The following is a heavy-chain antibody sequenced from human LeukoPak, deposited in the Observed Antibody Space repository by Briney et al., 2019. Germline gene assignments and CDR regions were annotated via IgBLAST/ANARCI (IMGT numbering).Heavy chain of an antibody. Sequence: GGSLRLSCAASGFTFNTFNMNWVRQAPGKGLEWVSSITSGGDYIYYADSVKGRFTTSRDNAKNSLSLQLNSLRVEDTAVYYCARGHYDVLSASYKWTPESWGQGTLVTVSP. CDR3: ARGHYDVLSASYKWTPES. V-gene: IGHV3-21*01. D-gene: IGHD3-9*01. CDR1: GFTFNTFN. CDR2: ITSGGDYI. J-gene: IGHJ5*02.